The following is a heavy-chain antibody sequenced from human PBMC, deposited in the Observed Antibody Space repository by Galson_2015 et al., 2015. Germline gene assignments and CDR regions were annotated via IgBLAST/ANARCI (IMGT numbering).Heavy chain of an antibody. CDR3: ARPGVYYGSGSFHFDY. D-gene: IGHD3-10*01. V-gene: IGHV5-51*01. J-gene: IGHJ4*02. CDR2: IYPGDSDT. Sequence: QSGAEVKKPGESLTISCKGSGYSFTSYWIGWVRQMPGKGLEWMGTIYPGDSDTRYSPSFQGQVTISADKSISTAYLQWSSLKASDTAMYYCARPGVYYGSGSFHFDYWGQGTLVTVSS. CDR1: GYSFTSYW.